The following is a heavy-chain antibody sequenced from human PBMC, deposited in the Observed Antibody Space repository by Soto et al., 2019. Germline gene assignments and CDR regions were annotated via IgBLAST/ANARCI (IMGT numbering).Heavy chain of an antibody. D-gene: IGHD2-15*01. CDR2: IYKSTTT. CDR1: GDSISTVDYF. V-gene: IGHV4-30-4*01. CDR3: ARGRYCLTGRCFPNWFDS. Sequence: QVHLLESGPGLVKPSQTLSLTCSVSGDSISTVDYFWAWIRQPPGQALEYIGYIYKSTTTYYNPSFESRVAISLDTSKSQFSLNVTSVTAADTAVYFCARGRYCLTGRCFPNWFDSWGQGTLVTASS. J-gene: IGHJ5*01.